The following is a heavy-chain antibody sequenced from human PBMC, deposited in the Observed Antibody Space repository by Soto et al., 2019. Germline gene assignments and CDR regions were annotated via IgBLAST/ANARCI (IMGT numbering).Heavy chain of an antibody. V-gene: IGHV1-18*01. CDR3: ARVFRWSSSSWGFDY. CDR2: ISAYNAHT. CDR1: GYTFSSFG. Sequence: ASVKVSCKASGYTFSSFGITWVRQAPGQGLEWMGWISAYNAHTNYGQKFQDRVSMTTDTSTSTAYLEVRSLRSDDTAFYFCARVFRWSSSSWGFDYWGQGTLVTVSS. D-gene: IGHD6-6*01. J-gene: IGHJ4*02.